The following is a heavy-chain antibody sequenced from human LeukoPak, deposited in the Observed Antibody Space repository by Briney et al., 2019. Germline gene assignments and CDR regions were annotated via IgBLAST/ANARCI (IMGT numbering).Heavy chain of an antibody. CDR2: IYYSGST. D-gene: IGHD4-17*01. V-gene: IGHV4-59*01. CDR3: ARGGDYCNSFDP. CDR1: GGSTSSYY. Sequence: ASETLSLTCTVSGGSTSSYYWNWIRQPPGKGLEWIGYIYYSGSTNYNPSLKSRVTISVDKSKRQFSLNLTSVTAADTAVYYCARGGDYCNSFDPWGQGTLVSVSS. J-gene: IGHJ5*02.